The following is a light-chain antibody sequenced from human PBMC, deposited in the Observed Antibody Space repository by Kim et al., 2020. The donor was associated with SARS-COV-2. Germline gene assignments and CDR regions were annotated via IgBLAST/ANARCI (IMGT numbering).Light chain of an antibody. V-gene: IGKV1-33*01. CDR3: QQYDNLPS. Sequence: SASVRDRVTSPCQASQEISNYLNWYPQKPGKAPELLIYDASDLETGVPSRFSGSGSGTDFTFTISSLQPEDIATYYCQQYDNLPSFGGGTKVEIK. J-gene: IGKJ4*01. CDR1: QEISNY. CDR2: DAS.